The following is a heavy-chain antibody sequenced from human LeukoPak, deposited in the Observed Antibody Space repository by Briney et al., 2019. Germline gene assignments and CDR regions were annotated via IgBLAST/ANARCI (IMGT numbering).Heavy chain of an antibody. J-gene: IGHJ4*02. CDR3: ARKGYYDFWSGYYNDY. Sequence: GGSLRLSCAASGFTFSSYSMNWVRQAPGKGLEWVSSISSSSSYIYYADSVKGRFTISRDNAKNSLYLQMNSLRAEDTAVYYCARKGYYDFWSGYYNDYWGQGTLVTVSS. CDR1: GFTFSSYS. CDR2: ISSSSSYI. D-gene: IGHD3-3*01. V-gene: IGHV3-21*01.